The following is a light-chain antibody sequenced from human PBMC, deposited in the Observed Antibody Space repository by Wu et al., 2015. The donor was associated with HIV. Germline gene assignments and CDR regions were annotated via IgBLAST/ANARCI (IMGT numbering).Light chain of an antibody. CDR2: DAS. J-gene: IGKJ5*01. CDR1: QGVGNS. CDR3: QQRSTWPLT. V-gene: IGKV3D-11*01. Sequence: EVALTQSPATLSLSTGERVTLSCRASQGVGNSLGWYQQKPGQAPRLLIYDASRRATGIPARFSGSGSETDFTLTINGLEPEDFAVYYCQQRSTWPLTFGQGTRLEIK.